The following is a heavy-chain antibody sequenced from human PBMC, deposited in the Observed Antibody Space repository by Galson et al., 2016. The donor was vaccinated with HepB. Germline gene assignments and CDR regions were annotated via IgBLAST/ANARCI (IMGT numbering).Heavy chain of an antibody. CDR2: IHPSGVTT. CDR1: GYSFASYH. CDR3: AKDSNNWSFDY. V-gene: IGHV1-46*01. J-gene: IGHJ4*02. Sequence: SVKVSCKASGYSFASYHMQWVRQAPGQGLEWMGTIHPSGVTTRLAQEFQDRLTLTRDTPTSTFYLELTSLRSDDTAVYFCAKDSNNWSFDYWGQGTLATVSS. D-gene: IGHD1-1*01.